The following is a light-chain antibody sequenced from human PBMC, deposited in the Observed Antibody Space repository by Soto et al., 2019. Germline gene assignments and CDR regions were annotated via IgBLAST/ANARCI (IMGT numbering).Light chain of an antibody. CDR1: KLEYKY. CDR2: QDS. J-gene: IGLJ1*01. Sequence: SYELIQPPSVSVSPGHAVSINCSGDKLEYKYVCWYQQKPGQAPVLVIYQDSRRPSGIPERFSGSNFGNTATLTISGTQTMDEADYYCQAWDSSTALFVFGTGTKGTVL. V-gene: IGLV3-1*01. CDR3: QAWDSSTALFV.